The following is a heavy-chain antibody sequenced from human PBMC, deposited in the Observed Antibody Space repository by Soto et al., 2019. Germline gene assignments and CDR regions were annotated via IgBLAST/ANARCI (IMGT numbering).Heavy chain of an antibody. D-gene: IGHD6-13*01. CDR2: INAGNGNT. V-gene: IGHV1-3*05. CDR1: GNTFSSYA. Sequence: QVQLVQSGAEEKKPGASVKVSCKASGNTFSSYAMHWVRQAPGQRLEWMGWINAGNGNTKYSQKFQGRVTITRDTSASTVYMELSSLRSEATAVYYCARVGSAGAGTGWELPYYFDYWGQGTLVTVSS. J-gene: IGHJ4*02. CDR3: ARVGSAGAGTGWELPYYFDY.